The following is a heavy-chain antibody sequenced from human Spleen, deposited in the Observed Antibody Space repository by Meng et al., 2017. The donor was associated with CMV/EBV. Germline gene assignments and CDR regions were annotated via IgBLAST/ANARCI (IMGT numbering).Heavy chain of an antibody. CDR1: GYSISSGYY. CDR2: IYHSGST. D-gene: IGHD2-2*01. Sequence: SETLSLTCTVSGYSISSGYYWGWIRQPPGKGLEWIGSIYHSGSTYYNPSLKSRVTISVDTSKNQFSLKLSSVTAADTAVYYCARVREDCSSTSCPLYYYYGMDVWGQGTTVTVSS. J-gene: IGHJ6*02. V-gene: IGHV4-38-2*02. CDR3: ARVREDCSSTSCPLYYYYGMDV.